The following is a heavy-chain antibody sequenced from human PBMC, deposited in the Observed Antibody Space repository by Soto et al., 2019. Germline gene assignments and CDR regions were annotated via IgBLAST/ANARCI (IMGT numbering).Heavy chain of an antibody. CDR2: VDNDGSNT. D-gene: IGHD6-13*01. Sequence: GGSLRLSCAGSGFTFSSYWMHWVRQAPGKGLVWVSRVDNDGSNTFYADSVKGRFTISRDNSKNTLYLQMNSLRAEDTAVYYCARDTLIAAAGTREYYFDYWGQGTLVTVSS. V-gene: IGHV3-74*01. J-gene: IGHJ4*02. CDR1: GFTFSSYW. CDR3: ARDTLIAAAGTREYYFDY.